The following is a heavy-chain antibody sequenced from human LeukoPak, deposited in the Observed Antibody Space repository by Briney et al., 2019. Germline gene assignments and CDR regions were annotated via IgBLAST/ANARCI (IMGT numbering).Heavy chain of an antibody. D-gene: IGHD3-10*01. J-gene: IGHJ4*02. V-gene: IGHV1-24*01. CDR1: GYTLTELS. CDR3: ATSYYYGSRTGY. Sequence: ASVKVSCKVSGYTLTELSMHWVRQAPGKGLEWMGGFDPEDGETIYAQKFQGRVTMTEDTSTDTAYMELSSPRSEDTAVYYCATSYYYGSRTGYWGQGTLVTVSS. CDR2: FDPEDGET.